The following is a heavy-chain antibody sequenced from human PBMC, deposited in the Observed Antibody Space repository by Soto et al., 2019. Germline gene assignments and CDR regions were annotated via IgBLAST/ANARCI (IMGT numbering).Heavy chain of an antibody. CDR3: IQRCCGGDCLQSYASHYYYGMDV. CDR1: GFSLSTSGVG. CDR2: IYWDDDK. V-gene: IGHV2-5*02. D-gene: IGHD2-21*02. Sequence: QITLKESGPTLVKPTQTLTLTCTFSGFSLSTSGVGVGWIRQPPGKALEWLAHIYWDDDKRYSPSLRSRLTINKNTSKNQVVLTMTNMDPVDTATYYCIQRCCGGDCLQSYASHYYYGMDVWGQGTTVTVSS. J-gene: IGHJ6*02.